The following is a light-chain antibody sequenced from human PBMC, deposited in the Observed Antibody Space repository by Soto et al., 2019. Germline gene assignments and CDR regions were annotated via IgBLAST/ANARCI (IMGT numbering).Light chain of an antibody. CDR2: DVN. J-gene: IGLJ1*01. V-gene: IGLV2-11*01. Sequence: QSVLTQPRSVSGSPGPSVTISCTGTSSDVGGYNFVSWYQQHPGKAPKLLVYDVNKRPSGVPGRFSGSKSGNTASLTISGLQAEDDADYYCCSYAGTYTHYVFGTGTKLTVL. CDR1: SSDVGGYNF. CDR3: CSYAGTYTHYV.